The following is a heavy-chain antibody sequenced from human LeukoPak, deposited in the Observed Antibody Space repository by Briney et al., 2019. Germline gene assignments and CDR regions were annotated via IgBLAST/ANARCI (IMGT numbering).Heavy chain of an antibody. CDR2: IYYIGST. J-gene: IGHJ6*02. CDR3: ARFYGFGVLFSYGMDV. CDR1: GGSIISYS. D-gene: IGHD3-10*01. V-gene: IGHV4-59*01. Sequence: PSETLSLTCTVSGGSIISYSWSWIRQPPGKGLEWIGYIYYIGSTKYNPSLKSRVTISVDTSKNVLSLKLSSVTAADTAVYYCARFYGFGVLFSYGMDVWGQGTTVTVSS.